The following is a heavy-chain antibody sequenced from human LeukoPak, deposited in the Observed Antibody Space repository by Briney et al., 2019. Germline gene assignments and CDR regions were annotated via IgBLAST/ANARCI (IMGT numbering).Heavy chain of an antibody. D-gene: IGHD1-26*01. CDR3: ARYSGSPYYFDY. V-gene: IGHV4-59*01. J-gene: IGHJ4*02. CDR2: IYYSGST. Sequence: SETLSFTCTVSGGSISSYYWSWIRQPPGKGLEWIGYIYYSGSTNYNPSLKSRVTISVDTSKNQFSLKLSSVTAADTAVYYCARYSGSPYYFDYWGQGTLVTVSS. CDR1: GGSISSYY.